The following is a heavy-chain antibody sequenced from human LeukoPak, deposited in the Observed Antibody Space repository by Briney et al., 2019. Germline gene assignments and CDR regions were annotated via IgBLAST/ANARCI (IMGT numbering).Heavy chain of an antibody. CDR2: IYYTGST. CDR1: GGSISRYY. D-gene: IGHD5-12*01. J-gene: IGHJ4*02. CDR3: ARVGNIMATMYYFDF. Sequence: PSETLSLTCTVSGGSISRYYWSWVRQPPGKGLEWIGYIYYTGSTNYNPSLKSRVTISVDTSKNQFSLKLSSVTAADTAVYYCARVGNIMATMYYFDFWGQGTLVTVSS. V-gene: IGHV4-59*01.